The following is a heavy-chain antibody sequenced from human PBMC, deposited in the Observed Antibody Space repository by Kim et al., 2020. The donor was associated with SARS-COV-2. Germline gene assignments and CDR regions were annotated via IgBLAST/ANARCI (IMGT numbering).Heavy chain of an antibody. CDR3: ARAPDAYWAAGTFNYYYYGMDV. CDR1: GGSISSYY. Sequence: SETLSLTCTVSGGSISSYYWNWIRQPPGKGLEWIGYIYYSGSTNYNPSLKSRVTISVDTSKNQFSLKLSSVTAADTAVYYCARAPDAYWAAGTFNYYYYGMDVWGQGTTVTVSS. D-gene: IGHD6-13*01. J-gene: IGHJ6*02. CDR2: IYYSGST. V-gene: IGHV4-59*13.